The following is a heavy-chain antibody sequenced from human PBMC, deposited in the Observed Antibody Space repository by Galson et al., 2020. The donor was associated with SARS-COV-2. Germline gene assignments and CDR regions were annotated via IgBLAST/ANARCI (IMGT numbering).Heavy chain of an antibody. CDR1: GYSISSGYF. D-gene: IGHD2-15*01. V-gene: IGHV4-38-2*02. Sequence: SETLSLTCTVSGYSISSGYFWGWIRQPPGKGLEWMGSIYHSGSTYYNPSLKSRVTISVDTSKKQFSLKLSSVTAADTAVYYCATYSVVVVAPTPLRADYWGQGTLVTVSS. CDR3: ATYSVVVVAPTPLRADY. CDR2: IYHSGST. J-gene: IGHJ4*02.